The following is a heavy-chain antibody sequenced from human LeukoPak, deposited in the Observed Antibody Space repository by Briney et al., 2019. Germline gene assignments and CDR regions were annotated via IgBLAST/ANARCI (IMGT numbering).Heavy chain of an antibody. CDR2: IIPILGIA. D-gene: IGHD4-17*01. CDR3: AGDSDDAYGDYPYYFDY. CDR1: GYTFTSYD. J-gene: IGHJ4*02. Sequence: SVKVSCKASGYTFTSYDINWVRQATGQGPEWMGRIIPILGIANYAQKFQGRVTITADKSTSTAYMELSSLRSEDTAVYYCAGDSDDAYGDYPYYFDYWGQGTLVTVSS. V-gene: IGHV1-69*04.